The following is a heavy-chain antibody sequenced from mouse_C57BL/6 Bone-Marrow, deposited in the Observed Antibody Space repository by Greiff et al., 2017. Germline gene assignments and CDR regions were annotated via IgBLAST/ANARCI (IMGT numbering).Heavy chain of an antibody. J-gene: IGHJ1*03. V-gene: IGHV10-1*01. CDR3: VRELRRGGWYFDV. CDR1: GFSFNTYA. CDR2: IRSKSNNYAT. Sequence: EVQLVESGGGLVQPKGSLKLSCAASGFSFNTYAMNWVRQAPGKGLEWVARIRSKSNNYATYYADSVKDRFTISRDDSESMLYLQMNNLKTEDTAMYYCVRELRRGGWYFDVWGTGTTVTVSS. D-gene: IGHD2-12*01.